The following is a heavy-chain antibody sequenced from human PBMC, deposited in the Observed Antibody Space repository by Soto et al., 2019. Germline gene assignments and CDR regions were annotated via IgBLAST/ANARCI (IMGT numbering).Heavy chain of an antibody. Sequence: LSCAASGFTFSDRYMDWVRQAPGKGLEWVGRTKNKANSYTTEYAASVKGRFTISRDYSRDSVYLQMNSLKTDDTAVYYCTIEGAYPGPDFDYWGQGTLVTVSS. CDR3: TIEGAYPGPDFDY. CDR2: TKNKANSYTT. D-gene: IGHD3-16*01. CDR1: GFTFSDRY. V-gene: IGHV3-72*01. J-gene: IGHJ4*02.